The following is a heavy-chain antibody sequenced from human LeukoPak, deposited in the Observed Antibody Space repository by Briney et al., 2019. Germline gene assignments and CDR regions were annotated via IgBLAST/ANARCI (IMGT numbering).Heavy chain of an antibody. CDR1: GGSISSSSYY. V-gene: IGHV4-39*01. J-gene: IGHJ4*02. CDR3: ASYYDSSGYYGWYYFDY. Sequence: SETLSLTCTVSGGSISSSSYYWGWIRQPPGKGLEWIGSIYYSGSTYYNPSLKSRVTISVDTSKNQFSLKLSSVTAADTAVYYCASYYDSSGYYGWYYFDYWGRGTLVTVSS. D-gene: IGHD3-22*01. CDR2: IYYSGST.